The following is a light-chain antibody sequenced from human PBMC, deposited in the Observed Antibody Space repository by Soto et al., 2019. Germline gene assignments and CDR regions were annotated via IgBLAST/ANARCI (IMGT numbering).Light chain of an antibody. J-gene: IGKJ4*01. CDR2: DAS. Sequence: EIVLTQSPATLSLSPGERATLSCRASQSVSSYLAWYQQKPGQAPRLLIYDASNRATGIPARFSGSGSGTDFTLTISSLEPEDFELYYCQQRSNWPLLTFGGGTKVEIK. CDR3: QQRSNWPLLT. V-gene: IGKV3-11*01. CDR1: QSVSSY.